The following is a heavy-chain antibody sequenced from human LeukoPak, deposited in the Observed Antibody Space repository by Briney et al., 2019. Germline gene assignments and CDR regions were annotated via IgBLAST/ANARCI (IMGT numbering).Heavy chain of an antibody. V-gene: IGHV4-39*07. CDR2: IFYSGST. CDR1: GGSISTSNYY. Sequence: SETLSLTCTVSGGSISTSNYYWGWIRQPPGKGLEWIGNIFYSGSTYYSPSLRSRVTISVDTSKNQFSLKLSSVTAADTAVYYCARGSTMIVVGDAFDIWGQGTMVTVSS. J-gene: IGHJ3*02. CDR3: ARGSTMIVVGDAFDI. D-gene: IGHD3-22*01.